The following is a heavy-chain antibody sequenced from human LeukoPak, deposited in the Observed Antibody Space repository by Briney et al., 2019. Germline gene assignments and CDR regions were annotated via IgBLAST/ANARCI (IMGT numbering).Heavy chain of an antibody. CDR2: INPNSGGT. V-gene: IGHV1-2*02. D-gene: IGHD1-26*01. CDR1: GYTFTGYY. Sequence: ASVKVSCKASGYTFTGYYMHWVRQAPGQGLEWMGWINPNSGGTNYAQKFQGRVTMTRDTSISTAYMELSRLRSDDTAVYYCARDRWELLNYYYYHMDVWGKGTTVTVSS. CDR3: ARDRWELLNYYYYHMDV. J-gene: IGHJ6*03.